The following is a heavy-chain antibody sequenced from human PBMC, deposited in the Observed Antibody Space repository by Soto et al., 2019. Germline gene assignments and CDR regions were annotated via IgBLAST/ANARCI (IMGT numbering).Heavy chain of an antibody. CDR3: ARELEGIYY. CDR1: GGSISSSNW. D-gene: IGHD3-3*01. V-gene: IGHV4-4*02. Sequence: QVQLQESGPGLVKPSGTLSLTCAVSGGSISSSNWWSWVRQPPGKGLEGIGEIYHSGSTNYNPSLRSRVTISVDTSKNQFSLKLSSVTAADTAVYYCARELEGIYYWGQGTLVTVSS. CDR2: IYHSGST. J-gene: IGHJ4*02.